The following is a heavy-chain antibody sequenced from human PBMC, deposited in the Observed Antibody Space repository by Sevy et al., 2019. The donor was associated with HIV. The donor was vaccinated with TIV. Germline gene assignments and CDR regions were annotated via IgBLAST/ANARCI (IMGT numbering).Heavy chain of an antibody. D-gene: IGHD2-8*02. CDR2: IRYDGSNK. V-gene: IGHV3-30*02. CDR3: ARGTPAFCTGGVCFNWFDP. CDR1: GITFSSYG. J-gene: IGHJ5*02. Sequence: GGFLRLSCAASGITFSSYGMHWVRQAPGKGLEWVAFIRYDGSNKYYAESVKGRFTISRDNSKNTLYLQMNSLGAEDTAVYYCARGTPAFCTGGVCFNWFDPWGQGTLVTVSS.